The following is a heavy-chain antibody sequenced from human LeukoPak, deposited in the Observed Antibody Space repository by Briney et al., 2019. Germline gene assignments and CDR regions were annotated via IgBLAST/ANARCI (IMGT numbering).Heavy chain of an antibody. CDR2: IYSTWNT. J-gene: IGHJ6*03. V-gene: IGHV4-61*02. CDR3: ARGAYCSGASCDGYYYYMDV. D-gene: IGHD2-15*01. CDR1: GGYISSGSHY. Sequence: TSQTLSLTCTVSGGYISSGSHYWTWIRQPAGKGLEWIGRIYSTWNTNYNPSLKSRVTISIDTSKNEFSLRLSSVTAADTAVYYCARGAYCSGASCDGYYYYMDVWGKGTTVTVSS.